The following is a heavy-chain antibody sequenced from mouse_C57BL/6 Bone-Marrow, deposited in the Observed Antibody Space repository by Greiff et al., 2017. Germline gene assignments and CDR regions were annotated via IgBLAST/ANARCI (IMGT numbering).Heavy chain of an antibody. D-gene: IGHD1-1*01. J-gene: IGHJ2*01. CDR1: GYTFTSYW. Sequence: VKLQQPGAELVKPGASVKMSCKASGYTFTSYWITWVKQRPGQGLEWIGNIYPGSGSTNYNEKFKSKATLTVDTSASTSYMQLSSLTSEDSAVYYCARHCGSSLDYWGQGTTLTVSS. V-gene: IGHV1-55*01. CDR3: ARHCGSSLDY. CDR2: IYPGSGST.